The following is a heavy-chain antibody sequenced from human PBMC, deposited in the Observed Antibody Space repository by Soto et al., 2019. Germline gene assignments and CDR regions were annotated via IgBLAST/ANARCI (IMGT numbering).Heavy chain of an antibody. CDR3: TRAEASGYYRGYYYGMDV. D-gene: IGHD3-3*01. J-gene: IGHJ6*02. CDR1: GFTFGDYA. CDR2: IRSKAYGGTT. V-gene: IGHV3-49*03. Sequence: GGSLRLSCTASGFTFGDYAMSWFRQAPGKGLEWVGFIRSKAYGGTTEYAASVKGRFTISRDDSKSIAYLQMNSLKTEDTAVYYCTRAEASGYYRGYYYGMDVWGQGTTVTVSS.